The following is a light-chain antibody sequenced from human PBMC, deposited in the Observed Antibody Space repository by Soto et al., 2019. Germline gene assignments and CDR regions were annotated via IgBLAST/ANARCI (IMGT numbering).Light chain of an antibody. J-gene: IGKJ1*01. CDR1: QSLLHSNGYYY. Sequence: DIVITQSPLSLPVTPGEPASISCRSSQSLLHSNGYYYLDWYLQKPGQSPQLLIYLGSNRASGVPDRFSGSGSGTDFTLKISRVEAEDVGVYYCMQPLQSWTFGQGTKVDIK. V-gene: IGKV2-28*01. CDR3: MQPLQSWT. CDR2: LGS.